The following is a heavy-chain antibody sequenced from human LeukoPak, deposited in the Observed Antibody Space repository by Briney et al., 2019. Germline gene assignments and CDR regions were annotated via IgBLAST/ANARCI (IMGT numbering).Heavy chain of an antibody. D-gene: IGHD3-10*01. CDR2: INPNSGGT. CDR3: ARGNPIWFGELLSYYYYMDV. J-gene: IGHJ6*03. V-gene: IGHV1-2*02. Sequence: ASVKVSCKASGYTFTGYYMHWVRQAPGQGLEWMGWINPNSGGTNYAQKFQGRVTMTRDTSISTAYMELSSLRSEDTAVYYCARGNPIWFGELLSYYYYMDVWGKGTTVTISS. CDR1: GYTFTGYY.